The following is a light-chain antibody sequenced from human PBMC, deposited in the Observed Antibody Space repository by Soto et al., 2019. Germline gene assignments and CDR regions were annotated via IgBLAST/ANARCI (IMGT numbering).Light chain of an antibody. CDR2: KAS. CDR1: QSISTW. CDR3: QQYNDSFPYT. J-gene: IGKJ2*01. Sequence: QLTQSPSTLSASVGDRVTITCRASQSISTWLAWYQQKPGTAPKLLIYKASTLESGVPSRFSGSRSGTEFTLTVSSLQPDDFATYYCQQYNDSFPYTFGQGT. V-gene: IGKV1-5*03.